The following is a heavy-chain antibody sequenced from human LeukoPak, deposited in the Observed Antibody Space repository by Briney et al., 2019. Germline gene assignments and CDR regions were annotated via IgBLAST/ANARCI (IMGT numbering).Heavy chain of an antibody. Sequence: GGSLRLSCAASGFTFSSYGMHWVRQAPGKGLEWVAVIWYDGSNKYYADSVKGRFTISRDNSKNTLYLQMNSLRAEDTAVYYCARDDVGGVAARPLGYWGQGTLVTVSS. CDR2: IWYDGSNK. D-gene: IGHD6-6*01. J-gene: IGHJ4*02. V-gene: IGHV3-33*01. CDR1: GFTFSSYG. CDR3: ARDDVGGVAARPLGY.